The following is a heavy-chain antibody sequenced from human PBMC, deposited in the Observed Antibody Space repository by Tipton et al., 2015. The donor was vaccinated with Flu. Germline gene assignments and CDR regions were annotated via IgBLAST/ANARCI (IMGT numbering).Heavy chain of an antibody. CDR3: ARGPQVPVWPYYYGMDV. J-gene: IGHJ6*02. CDR2: IYGGGTT. D-gene: IGHD2-2*01. V-gene: IGHV3-53*01. Sequence: VQLVQSGGGLVQRGGSLRLSCAASGFTVTSSYMSWVRQAPGKGLEWVSVIYGGGTTDYADSVKGRFTISRDKSKNALYLQMSSLRAEDTAVYYCARGPQVPVWPYYYGMDVWGQGTTVTVSS. CDR1: GFTVTSSY.